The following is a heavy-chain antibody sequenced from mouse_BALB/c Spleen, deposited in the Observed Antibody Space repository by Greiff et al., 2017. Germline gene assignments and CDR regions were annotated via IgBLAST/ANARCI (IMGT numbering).Heavy chain of an antibody. CDR2: INPYNGGT. D-gene: IGHD1-1*01. V-gene: IGHV1-18*01. J-gene: IGHJ4*01. CDR3: TSCYIYGSSYDAMDY. Sequence: VQLQQPGPELVKPGASLKISCKASGYSFTGYTMNWVKQSHGKNLEWIGRINPYNGGTSYNQKFKGKATLTVDKSSSTAYMELLSLTSEDSAVYYCTSCYIYGSSYDAMDYWGQGTSVTVSS. CDR1: GYSFTGYT.